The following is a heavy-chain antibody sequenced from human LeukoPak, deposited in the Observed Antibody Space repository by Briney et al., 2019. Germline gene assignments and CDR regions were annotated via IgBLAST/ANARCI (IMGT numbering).Heavy chain of an antibody. CDR3: ARENLMPYQLLLYPFYYYYYGMDV. J-gene: IGHJ6*02. D-gene: IGHD2-2*01. CDR1: GFTFSTYG. Sequence: PGGSLRLSCAASGFTFSTYGMHWVRQAPGKGLEWVAFIRYDGSNKYYAGSVKGRFTISRDNSKNTVYLQMNSLRAEDTAVYYCARENLMPYQLLLYPFYYYYYGMDVWGQGTTVTVSS. CDR2: IRYDGSNK. V-gene: IGHV3-30*02.